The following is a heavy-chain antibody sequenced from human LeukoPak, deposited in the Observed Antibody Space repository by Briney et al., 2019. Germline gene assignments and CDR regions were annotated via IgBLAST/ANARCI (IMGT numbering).Heavy chain of an antibody. J-gene: IGHJ4*02. CDR2: MYQGGST. V-gene: IGHV4-38-2*01. CDR3: ARVGNGYKRYYFVY. CDR1: SYSLNIVYY. D-gene: IGHD5-24*01. Sequence: PSETLSLTCGVSSYSLNIVYYWDWIRQPPGKGLEWIGNMYQGGSTFYNPSLKSRVTISVDTSKNQFSLKLNSVPAADTAVYYLARVGNGYKRYYFVYWGQGALVTVSS.